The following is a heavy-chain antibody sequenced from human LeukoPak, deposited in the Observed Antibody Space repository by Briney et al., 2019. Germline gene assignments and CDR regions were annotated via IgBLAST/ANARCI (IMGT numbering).Heavy chain of an antibody. J-gene: IGHJ5*02. CDR1: GFTFSSYW. D-gene: IGHD6-6*01. Sequence: GGSLRLSCAASGFTFSSYWMSWVRQAPGKGLEWVANIKQDGSEKYYVDSVKGRFTISRDNAKNSPYLQMNSLRAEDTAVYYCAREALSIAARVPLNWFDPWGQGTLVTVSS. V-gene: IGHV3-7*03. CDR3: AREALSIAARVPLNWFDP. CDR2: IKQDGSEK.